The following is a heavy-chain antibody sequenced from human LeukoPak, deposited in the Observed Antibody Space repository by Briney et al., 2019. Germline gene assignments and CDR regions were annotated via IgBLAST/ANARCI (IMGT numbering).Heavy chain of an antibody. V-gene: IGHV4-34*01. CDR2: INHSGST. D-gene: IGHD3-10*01. J-gene: IGHJ6*03. Sequence: PSETLSLTCAVYGGSFSGYYWSWIRQPPGKGLEWIGEINHSGSTNYNPSLKSRVTMSVDTSKNQFSLKLSSVTAADTAVYYCARDGLDYYGSGSYSYYYYYMDVWGKGTTATISS. CDR3: ARDGLDYYGSGSYSYYYYYMDV. CDR1: GGSFSGYY.